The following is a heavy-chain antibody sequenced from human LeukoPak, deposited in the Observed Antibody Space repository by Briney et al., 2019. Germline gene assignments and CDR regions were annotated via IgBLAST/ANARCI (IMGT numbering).Heavy chain of an antibody. CDR3: ARGGVVVVAANNYYGIDV. CDR1: GVTFTNFP. Sequence: PGRSLSLSCAGSGVTFTNFPMHWVRQAPGKGLEWVALVSNDGSKKYYADSVKGRFTISRDNSRNTLYLQMNSLRAEDTALYYCARGGVVVVAANNYYGIDVWGQGTTVTVSS. D-gene: IGHD2-15*01. J-gene: IGHJ6*02. V-gene: IGHV3-30*04. CDR2: VSNDGSKK.